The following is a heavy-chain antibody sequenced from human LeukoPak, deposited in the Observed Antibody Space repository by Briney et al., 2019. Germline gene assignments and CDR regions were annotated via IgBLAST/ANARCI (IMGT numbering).Heavy chain of an antibody. Sequence: GGSLRLSCAASGFTFSSYWIHWVRQAPGKGLVWVSHINTDGSSTTYADSVKGRFTISRDNAKNTLYLQMNSLRAEDTAVYYCARWGRYGAGDYWGQGTLVTVSS. J-gene: IGHJ4*02. V-gene: IGHV3-74*01. CDR1: GFTFSSYW. CDR2: INTDGSST. CDR3: ARWGRYGAGDY. D-gene: IGHD3-16*01.